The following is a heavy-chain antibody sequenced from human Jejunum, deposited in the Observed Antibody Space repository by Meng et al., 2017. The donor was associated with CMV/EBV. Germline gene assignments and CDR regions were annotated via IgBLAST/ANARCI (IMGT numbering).Heavy chain of an antibody. J-gene: IGHJ4*02. CDR1: FTSYT. CDR3: ASGFCGSTTCYREFDY. V-gene: IGHV3-21*01. D-gene: IGHD2-2*01. Sequence: FTSYTMSWVRQVPGKGLEWVSSISTHSTYISYADSVKGRFTISRDNAKNSLYLQVDSLRAEDTAVYYCASGFCGSTTCYREFDYWGQGTLVIVSS. CDR2: ISTHSTYI.